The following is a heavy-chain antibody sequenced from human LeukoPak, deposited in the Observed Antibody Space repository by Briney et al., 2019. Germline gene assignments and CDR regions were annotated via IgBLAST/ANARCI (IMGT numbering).Heavy chain of an antibody. V-gene: IGHV4-38-2*02. J-gene: IGHJ4*02. CDR3: ARDPSSTGYY. Sequence: SETLSLTCAVSGYSTSTGYYWGWIRQPPGQGLEWIGNIWHSGGNYYNPSLKSRVTISLDTSKNQFSLRLTSVTAADTAVYYCARDPSSTGYYWGQGILVIVSS. D-gene: IGHD4-17*01. CDR2: IWHSGGN. CDR1: GYSTSTGYY.